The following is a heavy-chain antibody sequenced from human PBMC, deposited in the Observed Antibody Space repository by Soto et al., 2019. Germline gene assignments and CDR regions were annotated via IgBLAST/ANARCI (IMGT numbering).Heavy chain of an antibody. CDR1: GYIFINYG. D-gene: IGHD4-17*01. CDR2: IIPIFGRA. Sequence: QGLLVQSGAEVKKPGSSVNVSCKASGYIFINYGLSWVRQAPGQGLEWVGGIIPIFGRAKYAQRLQGRVSITADEDTATAFMELRSLRSEDTAVYFCETVPFLYGDYYYFYFQLDVWGEGTTITVSS. CDR3: ETVPFLYGDYYYFYFQLDV. J-gene: IGHJ6*04. V-gene: IGHV1-69*01.